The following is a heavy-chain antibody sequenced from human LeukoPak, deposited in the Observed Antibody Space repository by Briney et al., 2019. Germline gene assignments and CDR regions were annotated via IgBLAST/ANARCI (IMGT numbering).Heavy chain of an antibody. J-gene: IGHJ4*02. D-gene: IGHD5-18*01. CDR3: ARGSGYSYSFTGRERTKSRLDY. CDR2: ISFDGSNK. V-gene: IGHV3-30*19. CDR1: GFKFSSYG. Sequence: GGSLRLSCAASGFKFSSYGMHWVRQAPGKGLEWVAVISFDGSNKYYADSVKGRFTISRDSSKNTLYLQMNSLRAADTAVYYCARGSGYSYSFTGRERTKSRLDYWGQGTLVTVSS.